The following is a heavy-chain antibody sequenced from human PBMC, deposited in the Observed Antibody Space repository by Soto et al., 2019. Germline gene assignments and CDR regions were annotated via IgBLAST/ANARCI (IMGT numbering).Heavy chain of an antibody. D-gene: IGHD2-2*01. CDR1: GYTFTGYY. V-gene: IGHV1-2*04. Sequence: GASVKVSCKASGYTFTGYYMHWVRQAPGQGLEWMGWINPNSGGTNYAQKFQGWVTMTRDTSISTAYMELSRLRSDDTAVYYCARGEAGYCSSTSCYYYYYYGMDVWGQGTTVTVSS. J-gene: IGHJ6*02. CDR2: INPNSGGT. CDR3: ARGEAGYCSSTSCYYYYYYGMDV.